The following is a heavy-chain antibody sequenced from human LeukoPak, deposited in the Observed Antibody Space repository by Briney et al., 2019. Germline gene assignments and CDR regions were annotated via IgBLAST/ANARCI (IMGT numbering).Heavy chain of an antibody. J-gene: IGHJ6*03. V-gene: IGHV3-21*01. Sequence: PGGSLRLSCAASGFTFSSYSMNWVRQAPGKGLEWVSSISSSSSYIYYADSVKGRFTISRDNAKNSLYLQMNSLRAEDTAVYYCGGNDFWSGYPYYYYYMDVWGKGTTVTISS. CDR3: GGNDFWSGYPYYYYYMDV. CDR1: GFTFSSYS. CDR2: ISSSSSYI. D-gene: IGHD3-3*01.